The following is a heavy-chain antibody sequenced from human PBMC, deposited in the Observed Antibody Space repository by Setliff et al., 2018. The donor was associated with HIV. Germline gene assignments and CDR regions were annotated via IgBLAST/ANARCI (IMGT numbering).Heavy chain of an antibody. V-gene: IGHV5-10-1*01. Sequence: GESPKISCMGSGYSFTTYWITWVRQMPGKGLEWMGRIDPSDSYTDYSQFFHGHVTLSVDRSINTAYLQWSSLKASDTAMYYCARVGPGHRDGKIYDTFDIWGQGTLVTVSS. D-gene: IGHD5-12*01. CDR3: ARVGPGHRDGKIYDTFDI. CDR2: IDPSDSYT. J-gene: IGHJ3*02. CDR1: GYSFTTYW.